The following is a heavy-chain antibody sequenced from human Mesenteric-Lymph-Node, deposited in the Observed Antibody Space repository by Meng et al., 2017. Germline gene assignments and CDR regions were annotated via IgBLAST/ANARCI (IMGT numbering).Heavy chain of an antibody. Sequence: QGHRQQGGAGLLRPSETLSLTCAVNGGSLSGAYWNWIRQPPGKGLEWIGEIIHGGSPSYNPSLKSRVTISIDTSKNQLSLMLSSVTAADTAVYYCARRPTGIDYWGQGTLVTVSS. V-gene: IGHV4-34*12. CDR2: IIHGGSP. J-gene: IGHJ4*02. CDR3: ARRPTGIDY. D-gene: IGHD2-8*02. CDR1: GGSLSGAY.